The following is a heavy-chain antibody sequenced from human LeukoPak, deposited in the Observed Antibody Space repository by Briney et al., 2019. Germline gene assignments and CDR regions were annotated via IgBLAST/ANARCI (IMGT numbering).Heavy chain of an antibody. J-gene: IGHJ6*02. Sequence: GGSLRLSCAASGFTFDNYAMNWVRQAPGKGLEWVLGISGSGVNTYYADSVKGRFTISRDNSKNSLYLQLNSLRGEDTAIYYCARDTSYNYGAHAMDVWGQGTTVTVSS. CDR3: ARDTSYNYGAHAMDV. CDR1: GFTFDNYA. D-gene: IGHD4/OR15-4a*01. V-gene: IGHV3-23*01. CDR2: ISGSGVNT.